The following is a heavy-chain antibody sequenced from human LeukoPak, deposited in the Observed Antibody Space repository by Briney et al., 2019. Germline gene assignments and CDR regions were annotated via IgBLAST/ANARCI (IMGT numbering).Heavy chain of an antibody. CDR2: ILGSGDRT. V-gene: IGHV3-23*01. CDR1: GFTLSSYA. CDR3: TVDNDIVTGYYRGAFDI. D-gene: IGHD3-9*01. J-gene: IGHJ3*02. Sequence: GGSLRLSCAASGFTLSSYAMSWVRQAPGKGLEWVSVILGSGDRTYHAVSVKGGFTISRDNSKNTLYLHMTSLKTEDTAVYFCTVDNDIVTGYYRGAFDIWGQGTKVTVSS.